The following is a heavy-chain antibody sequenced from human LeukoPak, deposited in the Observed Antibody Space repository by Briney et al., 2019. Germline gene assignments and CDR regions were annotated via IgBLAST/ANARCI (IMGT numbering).Heavy chain of an antibody. J-gene: IGHJ4*02. D-gene: IGHD6-13*01. CDR2: IIPILGIA. V-gene: IGHV1-69*04. CDR3: ASGLFIAAAGTVFDY. CDR1: GGTFSSYA. Sequence: ASVKVSCKASGGTFSSYAISWVRQAPGQGLEWMGRIIPILGIANYAQKFQGRVTITADKSTSTAYMELSSLRSEDTAVYYCASGLFIAAAGTVFDYWAQGTLVTVSS.